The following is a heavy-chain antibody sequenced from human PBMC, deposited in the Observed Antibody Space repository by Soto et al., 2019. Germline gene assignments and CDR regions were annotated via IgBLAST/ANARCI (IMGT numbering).Heavy chain of an antibody. Sequence: EVQLLESGGGLVQPGGSLRLSCAASGFTFSSYAMSWVRQAPGKGLEWVSVISGSGDSTYYADSVKGRFTISRDNSKYMLYLQMNSLLAWDTAVYYCAKRATGTDFDYWGQGTLVTVSS. CDR1: GFTFSSYA. CDR3: AKRATGTDFDY. D-gene: IGHD1-1*01. V-gene: IGHV3-23*01. J-gene: IGHJ4*02. CDR2: ISGSGDST.